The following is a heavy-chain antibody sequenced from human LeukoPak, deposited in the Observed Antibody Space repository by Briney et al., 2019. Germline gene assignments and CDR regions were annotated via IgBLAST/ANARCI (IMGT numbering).Heavy chain of an antibody. CDR2: ITSSSSTI. CDR1: GFTFSSYS. Sequence: GGSLRLSRAASGFTFSSYSMNWVRQAPGKGLEWVSYITSSSSTIHYVDSVKGRFTISRDNAKNSVYLQMNSLRAEDTAVYYCARVGLGVHGGDYWGQGALVTVSS. D-gene: IGHD3-16*01. J-gene: IGHJ4*02. CDR3: ARVGLGVHGGDY. V-gene: IGHV3-48*01.